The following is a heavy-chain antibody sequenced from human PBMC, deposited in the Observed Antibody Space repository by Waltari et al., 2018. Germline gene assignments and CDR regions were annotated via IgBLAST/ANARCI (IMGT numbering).Heavy chain of an antibody. CDR2: IYCSGST. D-gene: IGHD4-17*01. J-gene: IGHJ4*02. V-gene: IGHV4-39*01. CDR1: GGSISRSFY. Sequence: QLKLQESGSGLVKPSENLSLTCAVTGGSISRSFYWGWNRQPPKKGREWIGSIYCSGSTYDTPSLKCRGTVFVETSKNQFSLKWTSVTAADTAVYYFVKTDYGDFDYCGQGTLVTVSS. CDR3: VKTDYGDFDY.